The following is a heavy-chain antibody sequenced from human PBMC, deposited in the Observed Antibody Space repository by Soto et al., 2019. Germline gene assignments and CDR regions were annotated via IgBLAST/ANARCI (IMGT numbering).Heavy chain of an antibody. J-gene: IGHJ6*02. V-gene: IGHV3-23*01. Sequence: GGSLRLSCAASGFTVNSDAMSGVGEAPGKGQDWVPSISGSGDGTYYGASVKGRFTISRDSSSSTLYLQMNNLRGEDTAVYFCTKSPRGILMVYGFGGMDVWGQGTTVTVSS. CDR3: TKSPRGILMVYGFGGMDV. D-gene: IGHD2-8*01. CDR1: GFTVNSDA. CDR2: ISGSGDGT.